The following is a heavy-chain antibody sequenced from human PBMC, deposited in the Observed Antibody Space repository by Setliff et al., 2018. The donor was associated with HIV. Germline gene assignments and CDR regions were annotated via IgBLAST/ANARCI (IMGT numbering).Heavy chain of an antibody. V-gene: IGHV4-31*03. Sequence: SETLSLTCTVSGVSVSSGGYYWSWIRQHPGKGLEWIGYVYYTGTSYFNPSLRSRATISFDTSKNQFSLNLTSVTAADTAVYYCARAPFRGGSFGWFDPWGQGTLVTVSS. CDR2: VYYTGTS. CDR1: GVSVSSGGYY. J-gene: IGHJ5*02. D-gene: IGHD2-15*01. CDR3: ARAPFRGGSFGWFDP.